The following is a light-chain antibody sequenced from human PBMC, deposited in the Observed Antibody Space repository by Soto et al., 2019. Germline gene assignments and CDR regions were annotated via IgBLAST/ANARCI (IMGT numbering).Light chain of an antibody. J-gene: IGKJ1*01. CDR3: QQYNSYLWT. V-gene: IGKV1-5*01. CDR2: EAS. Sequence: DIQMTKSPSTLSASVGDRVTITCRASQSISSWLAWYQQKPGKAPKLLSYEASSLESGVPSRFSGSGFGTEFTLSISSRQSDDFATYYCQQYNSYLWTFGQGTKVEIK. CDR1: QSISSW.